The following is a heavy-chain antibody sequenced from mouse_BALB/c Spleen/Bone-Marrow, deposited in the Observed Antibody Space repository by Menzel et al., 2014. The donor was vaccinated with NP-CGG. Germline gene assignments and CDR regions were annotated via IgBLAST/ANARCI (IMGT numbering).Heavy chain of an antibody. V-gene: IGHV4-1*02. CDR3: ARLYYYGQFAY. CDR1: GFDFSRYW. Sequence: EVKLVESGGGLVQPGGSLKLSCAASGFDFSRYWMSWVRQAPGKGLEWIGEINPDSSTINYTPSLKDKFIISRDNAKNTLYLQMSKERSEDTALYYCARLYYYGQFAYWGQGTLVTVSA. J-gene: IGHJ3*01. CDR2: INPDSSTI. D-gene: IGHD1-1*01.